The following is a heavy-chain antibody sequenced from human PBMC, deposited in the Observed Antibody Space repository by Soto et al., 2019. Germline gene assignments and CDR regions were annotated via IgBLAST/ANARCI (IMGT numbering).Heavy chain of an antibody. CDR1: GVILNKYT. CDR3: AIYGGNH. J-gene: IGHJ5*02. D-gene: IGHD2-15*01. Sequence: ASVKVSCKAYGVILNKYTINWVRQAPGQGLEWLGRIIPVLNIANYAQSFQGRVTITADTSTTTAYMELSSLRAEDTALYYCAIYGGNHWAQEILVPVSS. V-gene: IGHV1-69*02. CDR2: IIPVLNIA.